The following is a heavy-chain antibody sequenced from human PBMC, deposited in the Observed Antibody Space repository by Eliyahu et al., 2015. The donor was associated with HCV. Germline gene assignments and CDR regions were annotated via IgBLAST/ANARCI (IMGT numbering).Heavy chain of an antibody. J-gene: IGHJ5*02. CDR2: IHYSGST. CDR1: GGSITTYY. V-gene: IGHV4-59*13. CDR3: ASGGGGIAVAGTGGWFDP. Sequence: QVQLQESGPGLVKPSETLSLTCTXSGGSITTYYWSWIRQPPGKGLEWIGYIHYSGSTNYNPSLKSRVTISVDTSNNQFSLNLTSVTAADTAVYYCASGGGGIAVAGTGGWFDPWGQGTLVTVSS. D-gene: IGHD6-19*01.